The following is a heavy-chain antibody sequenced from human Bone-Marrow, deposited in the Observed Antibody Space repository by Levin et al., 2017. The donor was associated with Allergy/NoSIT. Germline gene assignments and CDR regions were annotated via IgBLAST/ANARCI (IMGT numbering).Heavy chain of an antibody. J-gene: IGHJ5*02. D-gene: IGHD5-24*01. CDR2: IIPILGIA. CDR1: GGTFSSYT. CDR3: ARDHGDGYFVGWFDP. V-gene: IGHV1-69*04. Sequence: ASVKVSCKASGGTFSSYTISWVRQAPGQGLEWMGRIIPILGIANYAQKFQGRVTITADKSTSTAYMELSSLRSEDTAVYYCARDHGDGYFVGWFDPWGQGTLVTVSS.